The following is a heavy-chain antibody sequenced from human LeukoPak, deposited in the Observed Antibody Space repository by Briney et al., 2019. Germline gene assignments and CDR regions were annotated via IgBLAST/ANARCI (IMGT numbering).Heavy chain of an antibody. D-gene: IGHD3-22*01. CDR1: GGSIFSYY. CDR2: IYSNRIT. V-gene: IGHV4-4*08. Sequence: ASETLSLTCTVSGGSIFSYYFNWIRQPPGKGLEWIGYIYSNRITNYNPSLRSRGTISIATSKNQFSLRLRSVTAADTAIYYCARRAYYDTSGYYPASGYFDLWGRGTLVTVSS. CDR3: ARRAYYDTSGYYPASGYFDL. J-gene: IGHJ2*01.